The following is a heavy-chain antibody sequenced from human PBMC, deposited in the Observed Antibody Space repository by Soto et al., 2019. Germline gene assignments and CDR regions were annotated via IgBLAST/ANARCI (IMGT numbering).Heavy chain of an antibody. CDR1: RFTFSSYD. D-gene: IGHD5-12*01. J-gene: IGHJ1*01. CDR3: ARGGKRGYSGYDWGAEYFQH. CDR2: ISYDGSSK. Sequence: QVQLVESGGGVVQPGRSLRLSCAASRFTFSSYDMNWVRQAPGKGLEWLTVISYDGSSKYSADSVKGRFTISRDNSKNTLYLQMNSLRAEDTAVYYCARGGKRGYSGYDWGAEYFQHWGQGTLVTVSS. V-gene: IGHV3-30*03.